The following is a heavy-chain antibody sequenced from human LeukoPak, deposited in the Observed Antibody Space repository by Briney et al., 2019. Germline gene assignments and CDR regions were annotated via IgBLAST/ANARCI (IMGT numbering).Heavy chain of an antibody. D-gene: IGHD4/OR15-4a*01. CDR1: TFTVSSNS. J-gene: IGHJ4*02. CDR3: ARRAGAYSHPYDY. Sequence: PGGSLRLSCTLATFTVSSNSMSCVRQAPGKGRGWVSFIYSDNTHDSDSVKGRFTISRDNSKNALYLQMNSLRAEDTAVYYCARRAGAYSHPYDYWGQGTLVTVSS. V-gene: IGHV3-53*01. CDR2: IYSDNT.